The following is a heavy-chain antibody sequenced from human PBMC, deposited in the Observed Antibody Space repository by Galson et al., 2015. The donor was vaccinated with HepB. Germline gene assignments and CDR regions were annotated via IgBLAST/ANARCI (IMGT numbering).Heavy chain of an antibody. CDR1: GYTFINYG. CDR3: ARRAGSGSYSDY. CDR2: IFTYNGNT. D-gene: IGHD1-26*01. J-gene: IGHJ4*02. V-gene: IGHV1-18*01. Sequence: SVKVSCKASGYTFINYGISWVRQAPGQGLEWMGWIFTYNGNTNYAQKLQGRVTMTTDTSTTTAYMELRSLRSDDTAMYYCARRAGSGSYSDYWGRGTLVTVSS.